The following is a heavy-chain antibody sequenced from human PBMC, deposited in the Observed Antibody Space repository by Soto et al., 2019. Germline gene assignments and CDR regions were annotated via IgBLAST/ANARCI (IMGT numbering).Heavy chain of an antibody. V-gene: IGHV1-46*01. Sequence: ASVKVSCKASGYTFTDYYIQWVLQAPGLGLEWLGIIRPSGGGTEYAQRFQGRVTMTRDTSTSTVYMELTSLRSDDTAIYYCAREPKDSFYFDSWGQGTLVTVSS. J-gene: IGHJ4*02. CDR3: AREPKDSFYFDS. CDR2: IRPSGGGT. CDR1: GYTFTDYY. D-gene: IGHD4-4*01.